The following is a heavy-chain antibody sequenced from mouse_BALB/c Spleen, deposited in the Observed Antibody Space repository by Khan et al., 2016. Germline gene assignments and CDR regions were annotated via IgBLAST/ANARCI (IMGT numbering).Heavy chain of an antibody. D-gene: IGHD2-4*01. CDR1: GYTFTNYG. V-gene: IGHV9-3-1*01. CDR3: ARDYDYDGDWDFDV. J-gene: IGHJ1*01. Sequence: QIQLVQSGPELKKSGETVKISCKASGYTFTNYGMNWVKQAPGEGLKWMGWMNTYTGEPTYADDFKGRFAFSLKTSARTAYLQINNLKNEDTATYFCARDYDYDGDWDFDVWGAGTTVTVSS. CDR2: MNTYTGEP.